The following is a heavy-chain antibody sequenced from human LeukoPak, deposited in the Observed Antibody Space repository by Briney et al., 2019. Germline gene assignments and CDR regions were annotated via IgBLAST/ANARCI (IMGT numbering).Heavy chain of an antibody. CDR3: AKCGNSGCHLIDY. CDR2: ISGRTGGT. Sequence: GGSLRLSCAASGFTFNTNAMSWVRQAPGKGLEWVSAISGRTGGTYYADSVKGRFTISRDNSKSTLYLQMDSLRAEDTAVYYCAKCGNSGCHLIDYWGQGTPVTVSS. J-gene: IGHJ4*02. V-gene: IGHV3-23*01. D-gene: IGHD5-12*01. CDR1: GFTFNTNA.